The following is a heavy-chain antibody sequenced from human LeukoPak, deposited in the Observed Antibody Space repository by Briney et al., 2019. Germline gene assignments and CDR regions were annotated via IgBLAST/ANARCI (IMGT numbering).Heavy chain of an antibody. J-gene: IGHJ6*03. V-gene: IGHV3-30*02. D-gene: IGHD6-13*01. CDR3: AKQQVIYYYYYYMDV. CDR2: IRYDGSNK. CDR1: GFTFSSYW. Sequence: PGGSLRLSCAASGFTFSSYWMHWVRQAPGKGLEWVAFIRYDGSNKYYADSVKGRFTISRDNSKNTLYLQMNSLRAEDTAVYYCAKQQVIYYYYYYMDVWGKGTTVTVSS.